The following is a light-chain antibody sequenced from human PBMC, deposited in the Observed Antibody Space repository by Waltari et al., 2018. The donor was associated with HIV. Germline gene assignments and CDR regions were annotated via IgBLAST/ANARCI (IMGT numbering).Light chain of an antibody. CDR1: SSDVAGSNY. Sequence: QSALTQPRSVSGSPGQSVTLPCTGTSSDVAGSNYVSWYQHHPGKAPKFMIYDVTKRPSGVPDRFSGSKSGNTASLTISGLQAEDEADYYCCSYAGRYTYVFGTGTKVTVL. V-gene: IGLV2-11*01. CDR2: DVT. CDR3: CSYAGRYTYV. J-gene: IGLJ1*01.